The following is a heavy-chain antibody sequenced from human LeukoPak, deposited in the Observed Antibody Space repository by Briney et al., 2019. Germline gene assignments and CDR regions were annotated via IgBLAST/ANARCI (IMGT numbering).Heavy chain of an antibody. D-gene: IGHD3-16*02. CDR3: AREYYDYVWGSYRYLGGTSYYFDY. Sequence: SETLSLTCTVSGDSISSSKKYWGWVRQPPGKGLEWIGSIYYSGNTYYNPSLKSRVTMSVDTSKNQFSLKLSSVTAADTAVYYCAREYYDYVWGSYRYLGGTSYYFDYWGQGTLVTVSS. CDR2: IYYSGNT. CDR1: GDSISSSKKY. V-gene: IGHV4-39*07. J-gene: IGHJ4*02.